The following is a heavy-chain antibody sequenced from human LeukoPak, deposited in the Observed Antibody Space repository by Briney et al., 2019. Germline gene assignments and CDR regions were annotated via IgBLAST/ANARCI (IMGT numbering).Heavy chain of an antibody. J-gene: IGHJ2*01. D-gene: IGHD6-25*01. V-gene: IGHV4-59*08. CDR3: ARQGGGFWYVDL. Sequence: TSETLSLTCTVSGGSISSYYWSWIRQPPGKGLEWIGYIYYSGSNNYNPSLKSRVTISVDTSKNQFSLKLSSVTAADTAVYYCARQGGGFWYVDLWGRGTLVTVSS. CDR2: IYYSGSN. CDR1: GGSISSYY.